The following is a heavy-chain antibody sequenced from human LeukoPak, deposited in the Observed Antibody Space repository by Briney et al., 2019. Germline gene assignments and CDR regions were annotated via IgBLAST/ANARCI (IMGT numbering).Heavy chain of an antibody. D-gene: IGHD6-19*01. CDR2: IQSGST. V-gene: IGHV3-66*01. J-gene: IGHJ4*02. CDR1: GFTVNNNH. Sequence: PGGSLRLSCADSGFTVNNNHMSWVRQAPGKGLEWVSLIQSGSTHYADSVEGRFTISRDNSKNTLYLQMNSLRAEDTAVYYCARDRGDTSGWPIIDYWGQGTLVTVSS. CDR3: ARDRGDTSGWPIIDY.